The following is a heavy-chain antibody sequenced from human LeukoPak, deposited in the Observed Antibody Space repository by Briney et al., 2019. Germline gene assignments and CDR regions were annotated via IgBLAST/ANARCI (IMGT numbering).Heavy chain of an antibody. J-gene: IGHJ4*02. CDR3: ARDSRFSSSVGTRVFDY. CDR2: INHSGST. Sequence: SETLSLTCAVYGGSFSGYYWSWIRQPPGKGLEWIGEINHSGSTNYNPSLKSRVTISVDTSKNQFSLKLSSVTAADTPVYYCARDSRFSSSVGTRVFDYWGQGTLVTVSS. CDR1: GGSFSGYY. D-gene: IGHD6-6*01. V-gene: IGHV4-34*01.